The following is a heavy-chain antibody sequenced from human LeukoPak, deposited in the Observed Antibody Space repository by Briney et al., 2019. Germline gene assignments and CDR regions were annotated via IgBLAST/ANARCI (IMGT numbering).Heavy chain of an antibody. J-gene: IGHJ6*03. V-gene: IGHV3-7*01. D-gene: IGHD3-10*01. CDR2: IKQDGSEK. CDR1: GFTFSSYW. CDR3: ARDVYGSGSYYKRADYYYYYYMDV. Sequence: PGRSLRLSCAASGFTFSSYWMSWVRQAPGKGLEWVANIKQDGSEKYYVDSVKGRFTISRDNAKNSLYLQMNSLRAEDTAVYYCARDVYGSGSYYKRADYYYYYYMDVWGKGTTVTISS.